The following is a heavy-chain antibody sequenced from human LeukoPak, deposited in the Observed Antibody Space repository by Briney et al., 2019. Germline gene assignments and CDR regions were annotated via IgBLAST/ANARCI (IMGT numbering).Heavy chain of an antibody. V-gene: IGHV1-2*02. D-gene: IGHD6-19*01. CDR2: INPNSGGT. Sequence: ASVKVSCKASGYTFTNYYMHWVRQAPGQGLEWMGWINPNSGGTNYAQKFQGRVTMTRDTSISTAYMELSRLRSDDTAVYYCARDLQWLVLDSGFYFDYWGQGTLVTVSS. CDR1: GYTFTNYY. CDR3: ARDLQWLVLDSGFYFDY. J-gene: IGHJ4*02.